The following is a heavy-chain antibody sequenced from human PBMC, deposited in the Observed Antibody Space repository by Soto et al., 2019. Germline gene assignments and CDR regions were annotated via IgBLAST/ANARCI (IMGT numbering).Heavy chain of an antibody. Sequence: ASVKVSCKASGYTFTSYYMHWVRQAPGQGLEWMGIINPSGGSTSYAQKLQGRVTMTTDTSTSTAYMELRSLRSDDTAVYYCARDLGYCSGGSCYSFSPSKYYYYGMDVWGQGTTVTVSS. CDR3: ARDLGYCSGGSCYSFSPSKYYYYGMDV. J-gene: IGHJ6*02. CDR2: INPSGGST. D-gene: IGHD2-15*01. V-gene: IGHV1-46*01. CDR1: GYTFTSYY.